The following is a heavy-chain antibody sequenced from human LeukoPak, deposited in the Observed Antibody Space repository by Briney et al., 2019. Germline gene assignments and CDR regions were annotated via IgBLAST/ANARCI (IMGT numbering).Heavy chain of an antibody. Sequence: VGSLRLSCAASGVTFSTTAITWVGPAPGHGLPSVSAISGSGVTTYYADSVKGRFTISRDNSRNTLYRQMISLRAEDTAVYYCAKTGPDGGNYDYWGQGTLVTVSS. J-gene: IGHJ4*02. V-gene: IGHV3-23*01. CDR2: ISGSGVTT. CDR3: AKTGPDGGNYDY. CDR1: GVTFSTTA. D-gene: IGHD4-23*01.